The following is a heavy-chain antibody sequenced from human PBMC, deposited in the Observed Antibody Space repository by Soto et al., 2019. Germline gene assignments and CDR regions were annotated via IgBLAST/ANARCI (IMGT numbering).Heavy chain of an antibody. D-gene: IGHD5-12*01. Sequence: ASVKVSCKASGYTFTSYGISWVRQAPGQGLEWMGWISAYNGNTNYAQKLKGRVTMTTDTSTSTAYMELRSLRSDDTAVYYCARDPSVEMASLDDAFHXWGQATMVTVS. CDR1: GYTFTSYG. CDR2: ISAYNGNT. CDR3: ARDPSVEMASLDDAFHX. V-gene: IGHV1-18*04. J-gene: IGHJ3*02.